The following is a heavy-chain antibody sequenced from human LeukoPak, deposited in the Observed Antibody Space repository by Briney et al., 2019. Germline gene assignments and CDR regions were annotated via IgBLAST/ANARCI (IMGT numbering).Heavy chain of an antibody. D-gene: IGHD3-22*01. CDR3: ARETRYYDSSGYHAAFDY. V-gene: IGHV3-53*01. CDR1: GFTVSSNY. CDR2: IYSGGST. Sequence: GGSLRLSCAASGFTVSSNYMSWVRQAPGKGLEWVSVIYSGGSTYYADSVKGRFTISSDNSKNTLYLQMNSLRAEDTAVYYCARETRYYDSSGYHAAFDYWGQGTLVTVSS. J-gene: IGHJ4*02.